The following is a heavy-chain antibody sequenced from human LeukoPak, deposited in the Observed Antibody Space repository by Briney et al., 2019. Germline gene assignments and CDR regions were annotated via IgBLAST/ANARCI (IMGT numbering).Heavy chain of an antibody. CDR1: GFTSGNYW. V-gene: IGHV3-74*01. D-gene: IGHD3-3*01. CDR2: IDDDGTDT. J-gene: IGHJ6*03. Sequence: GGSLRLSCVASGFTSGNYWMQWVRHAPGKGPEWVSRIDDDGTDTHYAVSVKGRFTISRDNAKNTLYLQMNSLRGEDTAVYYCARGMLSSAGYHWYYYMDVWGKGAMVTVSS. CDR3: ARGMLSSAGYHWYYYMDV.